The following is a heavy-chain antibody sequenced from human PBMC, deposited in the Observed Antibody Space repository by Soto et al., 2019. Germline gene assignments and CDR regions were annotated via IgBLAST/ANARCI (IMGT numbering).Heavy chain of an antibody. CDR3: ARAMVVTQNWFDP. V-gene: IGHV4-30-4*01. J-gene: IGHJ5*02. CDR1: GGSISSGDYY. CDR2: IYYSGST. Sequence: SETLSLTCTVSGGSISSGDYYWSWIRQPPGKGLEWIGYIYYSGSTYYNPSLKSRVTISVDTSKNQFSLKLSSVTAADTAVYYCARAMVVTQNWFDPWGQGTLVTVSP. D-gene: IGHD2-21*02.